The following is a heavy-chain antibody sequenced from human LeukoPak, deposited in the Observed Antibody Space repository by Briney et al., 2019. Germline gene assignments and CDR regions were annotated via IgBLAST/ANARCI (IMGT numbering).Heavy chain of an antibody. V-gene: IGHV3-23*01. CDR3: AKDLGIAAVETDY. J-gene: IGHJ4*02. CDR2: ISGSGGST. Sequence: GGSLRLSCAASGFTFSSYGMSCVRQAPGKGLEWVSAISGSGGSTYYADSVKGRFTISRDNSKNTLYLQMNSLRAEDTAVYYCAKDLGIAAVETDYWGQGTLVTVSS. CDR1: GFTFSSYG. D-gene: IGHD6-13*01.